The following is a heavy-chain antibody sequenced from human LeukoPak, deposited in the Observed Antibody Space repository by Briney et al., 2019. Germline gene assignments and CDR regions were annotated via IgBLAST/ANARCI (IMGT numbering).Heavy chain of an antibody. CDR2: IYPGDSDT. D-gene: IGHD6-13*01. CDR3: ARPGYTSSWSSFDY. V-gene: IGHV5-51*01. CDR1: GYSFSSHW. J-gene: IGHJ4*02. Sequence: GESLKISCKGSGYSFSSHWIGWVRQMPGKGLEWMGIIYPGDSDTRYSPSFQGQVTISADQSTSTAYLQWSSLKASDTAMYYCARPGYTSSWSSFDYWGQGTLVTVSS.